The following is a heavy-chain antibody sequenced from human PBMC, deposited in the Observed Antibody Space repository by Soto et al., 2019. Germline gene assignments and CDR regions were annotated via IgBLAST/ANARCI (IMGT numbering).Heavy chain of an antibody. D-gene: IGHD6-19*01. V-gene: IGHV1-8*01. CDR3: AGWSSYSSGWYTVYYFDY. J-gene: IGHJ4*02. CDR2: MNPNSGKT. CDR1: GYTFTSYD. Sequence: ASVKVSCKASGYTFTSYDINWVRQATGQGLEWMGWMNPNSGKTGYAQKFQGRVTMTRNTSISTAYMELSSLRSEDTAVYYWAGWSSYSSGWYTVYYFDYWGQGTLVTVSS.